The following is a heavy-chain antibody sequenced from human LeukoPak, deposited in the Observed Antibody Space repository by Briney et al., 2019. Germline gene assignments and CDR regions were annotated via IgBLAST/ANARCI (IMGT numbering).Heavy chain of an antibody. J-gene: IGHJ3*02. CDR1: GYTFTSYG. CDR2: ISAYNGNT. D-gene: IGHD3-22*01. CDR3: ARDRKYYYDSSGYYYGAFDT. V-gene: IGHV1-18*01. Sequence: GSVKVSCKASGYTFTSYGISWVGQAPGQGLEWMGWISAYNGNTNYAQKLQGRVTMTTDTSTSTAYMELRSLRSDDTAVYYCARDRKYYYDSSGYYYGAFDTWGQGTMVTVSS.